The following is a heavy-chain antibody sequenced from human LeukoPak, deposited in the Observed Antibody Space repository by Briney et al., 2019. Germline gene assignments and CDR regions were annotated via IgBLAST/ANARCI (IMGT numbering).Heavy chain of an antibody. CDR2: IYYSGST. J-gene: IGHJ4*02. Sequence: PSETLSLTCTVSGGSISSYYWSWIRQPPGKGLEWIGYIYYSGSTNYNPSLKSRVTISVDTSKNQFSLKLSSVTAADTAVYYCARAPSSGWLRFDYWGQGTLVTVSS. CDR3: ARAPSSGWLRFDY. CDR1: GGSISSYY. V-gene: IGHV4-59*01. D-gene: IGHD6-19*01.